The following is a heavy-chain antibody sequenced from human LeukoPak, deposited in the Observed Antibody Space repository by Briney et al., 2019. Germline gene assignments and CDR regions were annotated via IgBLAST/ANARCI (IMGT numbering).Heavy chain of an antibody. D-gene: IGHD3-9*01. Sequence: ASVKVSCKASGYTFTSYGINWVRQAPGQGLEWMGWISAYNGNIDYAQKLQGRVTMTTDTSTSTAYMELRSLRSDDTAVYHCARVGDILTGYPYYFDYWGQGTLVTVSS. V-gene: IGHV1-18*01. CDR3: ARVGDILTGYPYYFDY. CDR1: GYTFTSYG. J-gene: IGHJ4*02. CDR2: ISAYNGNI.